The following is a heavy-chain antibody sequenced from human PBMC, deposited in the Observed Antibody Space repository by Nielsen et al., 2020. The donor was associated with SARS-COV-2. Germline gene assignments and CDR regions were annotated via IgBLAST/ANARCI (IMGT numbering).Heavy chain of an antibody. J-gene: IGHJ4*02. CDR3: ARDREPGYNAVDY. D-gene: IGHD1-14*01. Sequence: GESLKISCAVSGITFTTYNMNWVRQAPGKGLEWIAYISNGKTVHYADSVKGRFTVSRDNAKNSLYLRMNSLRAEDTAIYYCARDREPGYNAVDYWGQGTLVTVSS. CDR1: GITFTTYN. V-gene: IGHV3-48*01. CDR2: ISNGKTV.